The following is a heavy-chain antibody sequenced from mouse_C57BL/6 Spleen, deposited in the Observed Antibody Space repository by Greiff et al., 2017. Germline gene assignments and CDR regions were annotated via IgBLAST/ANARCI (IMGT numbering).Heavy chain of an antibody. Sequence: EVKLQESGPELVKPGASVKIPCKASGYTFTDYNMDWVKQSHGKSLEWIGDINPNNGGTIYNQKFKGKATLTVDKSSSTAYMELRSLTSEDTAVYYCAREGQGWFAYWGQGTLVTVAA. J-gene: IGHJ3*01. CDR3: AREGQGWFAY. CDR1: GYTFTDYN. CDR2: INPNNGGT. D-gene: IGHD6-1*01. V-gene: IGHV1-18*01.